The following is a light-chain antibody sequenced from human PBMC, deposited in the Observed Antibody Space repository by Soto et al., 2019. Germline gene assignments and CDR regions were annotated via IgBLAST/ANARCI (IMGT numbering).Light chain of an antibody. J-gene: IGKJ4*01. CDR2: GAS. V-gene: IGKV3-20*01. CDR3: QQYGDSPLT. Sequence: EIVLTQSPGTLSLSPGERATLSCRASQSVSSNDLAWYQQKPGQAPRLFIYGASSRATGIPDRFSGSGSGTDFSLTISRLEPEDSAVYYCQQYGDSPLTFGGGTKVEIK. CDR1: QSVSSND.